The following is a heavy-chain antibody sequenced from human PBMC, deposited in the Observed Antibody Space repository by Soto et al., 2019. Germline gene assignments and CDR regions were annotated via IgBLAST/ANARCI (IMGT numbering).Heavy chain of an antibody. J-gene: IGHJ5*02. CDR1: GFPFSGFS. V-gene: IGHV3-48*02. CDR3: ARYVGRTGWFDP. D-gene: IGHD5-12*01. CDR2: ISTSSSTI. Sequence: EVQLVESGGGLVQPGGSLRLSCSASGFPFSGFSMSWVGQAPGKGLEWVSYISTSSSTIYHADSVKGRFTISRDNAKNSLYLQMNSLRDEDTAVYYCARYVGRTGWFDPWGQGTLVTVSS.